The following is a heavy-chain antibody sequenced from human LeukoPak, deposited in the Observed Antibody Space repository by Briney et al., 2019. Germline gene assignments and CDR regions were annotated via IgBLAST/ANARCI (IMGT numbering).Heavy chain of an antibody. CDR2: IYYSGST. Sequence: SETLSLTCTVSGGSLSSSSYYWSWIRQPPGKGLEWIGYIYYSGSTNYNPSLKSRVTISVDTSKNQFSLKLSSVTAADTAVYYCARLYGGNSDAYFDYWGQGTLVTVSS. D-gene: IGHD4-23*01. CDR1: GGSLSSSSYY. CDR3: ARLYGGNSDAYFDY. V-gene: IGHV4-61*01. J-gene: IGHJ4*02.